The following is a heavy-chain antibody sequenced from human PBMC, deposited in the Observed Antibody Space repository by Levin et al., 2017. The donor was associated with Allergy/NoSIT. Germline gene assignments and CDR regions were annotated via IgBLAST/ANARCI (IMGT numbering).Heavy chain of an antibody. J-gene: IGHJ3*02. CDR1: GGSFRGYY. V-gene: IGHV4-34*01. Sequence: SETLSLTCAVYGGSFRGYYWTWIRQTPGKGLEWIGEINHSGSTDYNPSLKSRVTISVDKSKNQFSLNVISVTAADTAVYYCARAEYMYAYRAFDIWGQGTMVIVSS. CDR2: INHSGST. D-gene: IGHD2-8*01. CDR3: ARAEYMYAYRAFDI.